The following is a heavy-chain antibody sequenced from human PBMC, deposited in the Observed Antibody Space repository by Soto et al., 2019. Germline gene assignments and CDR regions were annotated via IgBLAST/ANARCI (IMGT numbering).Heavy chain of an antibody. CDR3: ARVMVRGVLYNYYYGMDV. CDR1: GGSFSGYY. D-gene: IGHD3-10*01. Sequence: PSETLSLTCAVYGGSFSGYYWSWIRQPPGKGLEWIGEINHSGSTNYNPSLDVRVTISVDTSKNQFSLKLSSVTAADTVVYYCARVMVRGVLYNYYYGMDVWGQGTTVTVS. V-gene: IGHV4-34*01. CDR2: INHSGST. J-gene: IGHJ6*02.